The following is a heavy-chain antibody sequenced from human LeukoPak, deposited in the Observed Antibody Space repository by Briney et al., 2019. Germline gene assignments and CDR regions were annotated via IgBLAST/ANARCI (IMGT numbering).Heavy chain of an antibody. Sequence: SVKVSCKASGGAFSSYAISWVRQAPGQGLEWMGRIIPILGIANYAQKFQGRVTITADKSTSTAYMELSSLRSEDTAVYYCARDYYDSSGYYGYWGQGTLVTVSS. J-gene: IGHJ4*02. CDR3: ARDYYDSSGYYGY. CDR2: IIPILGIA. V-gene: IGHV1-69*04. D-gene: IGHD3-22*01. CDR1: GGAFSSYA.